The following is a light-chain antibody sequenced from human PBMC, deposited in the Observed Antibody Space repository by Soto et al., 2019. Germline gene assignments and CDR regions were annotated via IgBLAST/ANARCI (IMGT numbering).Light chain of an antibody. CDR3: SSYTGSATLVV. CDR2: EVS. V-gene: IGLV2-14*01. J-gene: IGLJ3*02. CDR1: SSDVGGNKY. Sequence: QSALTQPASESGSPGQSITISCTGTSSDVGGNKYVSWYQQHPGKAPKLITYEVSNRPSGVSNCFSGSKSGNTASLTISGLQAEDEADYYCSSYTGSATLVVFGGGTKLTVL.